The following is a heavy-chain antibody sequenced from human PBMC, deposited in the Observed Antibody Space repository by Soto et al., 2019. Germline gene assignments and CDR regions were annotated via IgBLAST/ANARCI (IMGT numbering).Heavy chain of an antibody. CDR1: GFTFGSYA. CDR2: ISYDGSNK. V-gene: IGHV3-30-3*01. CDR3: ARDRVGVVRATPGY. Sequence: QVQLVESGGGVVQPGRSLRLSCAASGFTFGSYAMHWVRQAPGKGLEWVAVISYDGSNKYYADSVKGRFTISRDNSKNTLYLQMNSLRAEDTAVYYCARDRVGVVRATPGYWGQGTLGTGSS. J-gene: IGHJ4*02. D-gene: IGHD3-3*01.